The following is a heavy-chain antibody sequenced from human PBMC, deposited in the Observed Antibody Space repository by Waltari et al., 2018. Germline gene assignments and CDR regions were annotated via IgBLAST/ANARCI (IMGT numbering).Heavy chain of an antibody. CDR2: ISDDVSNK. CDR3: AKDRAVGGYYMDV. Sequence: QVQLVESGGGVVQLGRSLRLSCAASGFTFINSGMHWVRQAPGKGLEWVAVISDDVSNKFYADSVKGRFTISRDNSKNTLYLQMNSLRAEDTAVYYCAKDRAVGGYYMDVWGKGATVTVSS. CDR1: GFTFINSG. D-gene: IGHD6-19*01. V-gene: IGHV3-30*18. J-gene: IGHJ6*03.